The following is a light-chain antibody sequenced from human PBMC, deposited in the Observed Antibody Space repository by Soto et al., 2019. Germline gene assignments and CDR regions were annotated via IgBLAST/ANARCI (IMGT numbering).Light chain of an antibody. Sequence: QSVLTQPASVSGSPGQSITISCTGTSSDVGGYNYVSWYQQHPGKAPKLMIYDVSNRPSGVSNRFSGSKSGNTASLTISGLQAEDEADYYCSSYTSRSPLVFGGGTKVTVL. CDR1: SSDVGGYNY. CDR3: SSYTSRSPLV. V-gene: IGLV2-14*01. J-gene: IGLJ2*01. CDR2: DVS.